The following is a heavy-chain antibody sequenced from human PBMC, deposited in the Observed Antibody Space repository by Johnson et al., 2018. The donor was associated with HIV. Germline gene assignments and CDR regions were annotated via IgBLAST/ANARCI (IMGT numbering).Heavy chain of an antibody. V-gene: IGHV3-33*06. CDR3: AKGLAVSPWADAFDI. Sequence: QVQLVESGGGLVQPGGSLRLSCAASGFTFSSYAMTWVRQAPGKGLEWVAVIWYDGSNKYYADSVKGRFTISRDNSKNTLYLQMNSLRAEDTAVYYCAKGLAVSPWADAFDIWGQGTMVTVSS. J-gene: IGHJ3*02. CDR2: IWYDGSNK. CDR1: GFTFSSYA. D-gene: IGHD6-19*01.